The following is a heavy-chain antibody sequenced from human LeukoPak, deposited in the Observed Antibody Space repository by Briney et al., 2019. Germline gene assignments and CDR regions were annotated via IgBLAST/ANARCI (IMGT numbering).Heavy chain of an antibody. V-gene: IGHV1-18*01. CDR2: ISAYNGNT. CDR3: ARALLYDYVWGSYRAFVY. CDR1: GYTFTSYC. D-gene: IGHD3-16*02. Sequence: GASVKASCKASGYTFTSYCISLVRQAPGQGLECMGWISAYNGNTNYAQKLQGRVTMTTDASTSTAYMELRSLRSDDTAVYYCARALLYDYVWGSYRAFVYWGQGTLVTVSS. J-gene: IGHJ4*02.